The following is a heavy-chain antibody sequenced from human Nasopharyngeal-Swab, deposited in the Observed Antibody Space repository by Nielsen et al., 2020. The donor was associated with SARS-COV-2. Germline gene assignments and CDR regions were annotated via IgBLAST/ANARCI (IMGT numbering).Heavy chain of an antibody. J-gene: IGHJ2*01. D-gene: IGHD6-13*01. Sequence: GGSLRLSCAASGFTVSSKYMNWVRQAPGKGLEWVSVIFGDGKTHYADSVKGRFTISRDNSRNPLYLQMNSLRAEDTAVYYCAKAPRAAAGPHWYFDLWGRGTLVTVSS. CDR2: IFGDGKT. V-gene: IGHV3-53*01. CDR3: AKAPRAAAGPHWYFDL. CDR1: GFTVSSKY.